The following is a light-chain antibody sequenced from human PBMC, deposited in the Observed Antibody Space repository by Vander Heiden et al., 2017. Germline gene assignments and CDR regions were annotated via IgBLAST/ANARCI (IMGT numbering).Light chain of an antibody. CDR1: AGAVTSGYY. CDR3: LLYYGTAYV. Sequence: QTVMTQEPSQHVTPGGTVTLTCASSAGAVTSGYYPNCFQQKPGQAPRALIYSTRNKQSWTPARFSGSLLGGKAALTLSGVQPEDEAEYYCLLYYGTAYVFGTGTKVTVL. CDR2: STR. V-gene: IGLV7-43*01. J-gene: IGLJ1*01.